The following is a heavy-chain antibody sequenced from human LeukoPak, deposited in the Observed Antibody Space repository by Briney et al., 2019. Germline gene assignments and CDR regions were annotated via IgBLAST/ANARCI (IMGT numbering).Heavy chain of an antibody. V-gene: IGHV4-34*01. D-gene: IGHD5-18*01. CDR3: ARGPRYSYDRNLDY. CDR1: GGSFSGYY. J-gene: IGHJ4*02. Sequence: SETLSPTCAVQGGSFSGYYWSWVRQPPGKGLEWIGEINHSGSINYNPSLKSRVTISVDTSKNQFALKLNSVTAADTAVYYCARGPRYSYDRNLDYWGQGTLVTVSS. CDR2: INHSGSI.